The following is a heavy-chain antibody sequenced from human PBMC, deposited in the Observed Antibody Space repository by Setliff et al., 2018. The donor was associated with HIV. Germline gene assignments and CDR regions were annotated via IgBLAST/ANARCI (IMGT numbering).Heavy chain of an antibody. CDR1: GASVSTDGYY. CDR3: ASVPKERSASYYYYYYMDV. Sequence: KPSETLSLTCTVSGASVSTDGYYWSWIRQPAGKGLEWIGYIYYSGSTYYNPSLKSRVTISVDTSKNQFSLKLSSVTAADTAVYYCASVPKERSASYYYYYYMDVWGKGTTVTVSS. V-gene: IGHV4-31*03. J-gene: IGHJ6*03. D-gene: IGHD2-2*01. CDR2: IYYSGST.